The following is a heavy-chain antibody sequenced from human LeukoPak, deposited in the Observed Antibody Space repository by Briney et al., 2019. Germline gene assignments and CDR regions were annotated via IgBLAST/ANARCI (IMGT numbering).Heavy chain of an antibody. V-gene: IGHV4-34*01. Sequence: SETLSLTCAVYGGSFSGYYWSWIRQPPGKGLEWIGEINHSGSTNYNPSLKSRVTISVDTSKNQLSLKLSSVTAADTAVYYCARGPTYYDFWSGPKYYMDVWGKGTTVTVSS. CDR3: ARGPTYYDFWSGPKYYMDV. J-gene: IGHJ6*03. CDR1: GGSFSGYY. CDR2: INHSGST. D-gene: IGHD3-3*01.